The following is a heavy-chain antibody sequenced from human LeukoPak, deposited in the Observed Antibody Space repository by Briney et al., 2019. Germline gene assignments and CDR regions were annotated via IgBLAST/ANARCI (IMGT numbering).Heavy chain of an antibody. J-gene: IGHJ6*03. CDR1: GFTFDDYG. CDR2: INWNGGSP. CDR3: ARYSSSSPPYYYMDD. D-gene: IGHD6-6*01. Sequence: GGSLRLSCAASGFTFDDYGMSWVRQAPGKGLEWVSGINWNGGSPGYADSVKGRFTISRDNAKNSLYLQMNSLRAEDTALYYCARYSSSSPPYYYMDDWGKGTTVTVSS. V-gene: IGHV3-20*04.